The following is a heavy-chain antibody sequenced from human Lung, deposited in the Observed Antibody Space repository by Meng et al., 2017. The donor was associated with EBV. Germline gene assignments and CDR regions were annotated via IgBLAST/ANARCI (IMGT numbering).Heavy chain of an antibody. J-gene: IGHJ5*02. CDR2: ISYSGAT. D-gene: IGHD2-2*02. V-gene: IGHV4-30-4*01. CDR1: GASSSSAVF. CDR3: ARVVGDCASCYKGWFDP. Sequence: QLQFQASPPRPDSPSQTLSPSCTVSGASSSSAVFWIWIRQPPGKDLEWIGYISYSGATHYNPSLKSRLTISVDTAKNQFSLSLSSVTAADTAVYYCARVVGDCASCYKGWFDPWGQGTLVTVSS.